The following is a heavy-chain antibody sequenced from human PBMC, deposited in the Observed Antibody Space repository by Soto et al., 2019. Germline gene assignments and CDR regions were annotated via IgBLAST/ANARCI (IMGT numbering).Heavy chain of an antibody. Sequence: PGVSLRLSFAASGFTFSSYGMHWVRQAQGKGLEWVAVISYDGSNKYYADSVKGRFTISRDNSKNTLYLQMNSLRAEDTAVYYCAKDLILDHPGWVPLEVPVWGQGTLVTVSS. CDR3: AKDLILDHPGWVPLEVPV. CDR2: ISYDGSNK. D-gene: IGHD1-1*01. J-gene: IGHJ4*02. CDR1: GFTFSSYG. V-gene: IGHV3-30*18.